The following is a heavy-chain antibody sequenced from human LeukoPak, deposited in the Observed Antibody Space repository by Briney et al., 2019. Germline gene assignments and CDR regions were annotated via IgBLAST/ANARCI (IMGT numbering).Heavy chain of an antibody. Sequence: SETLSLTCTVSGGSISTYYWSWIRQPPGKGLEWIGYIYYSGSTKYNPSLKSRVTISVDTSKNQFSLNLSSVTAADAAVYYCARHLGNWFDLWGQGARVIVSS. CDR3: ARHLGNWFDL. V-gene: IGHV4-59*08. CDR1: GGSISTYY. J-gene: IGHJ5*02. CDR2: IYYSGST.